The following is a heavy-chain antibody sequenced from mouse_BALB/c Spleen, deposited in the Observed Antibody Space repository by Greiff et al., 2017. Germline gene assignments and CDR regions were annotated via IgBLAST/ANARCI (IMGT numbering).Heavy chain of an antibody. CDR2: IDPSDSET. CDR1: GYTFTSYW. Sequence: VQLQQPGAELVKPGAPVKLSCKASGYTFTSYWMNWVKQRPGRGLEWIGRIDPSDSETHYNQKFKDKATLTVDKSSSTAYIQLSSLTSEDSAVYYCARHYYDYDWFAYWGQGTLVTVSA. D-gene: IGHD2-4*01. J-gene: IGHJ3*01. CDR3: ARHYYDYDWFAY. V-gene: IGHV1-69*02.